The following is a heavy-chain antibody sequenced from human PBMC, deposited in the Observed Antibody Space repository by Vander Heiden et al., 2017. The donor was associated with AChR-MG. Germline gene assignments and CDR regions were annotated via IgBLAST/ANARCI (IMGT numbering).Heavy chain of an antibody. CDR3: ASPFGMDV. Sequence: QVQLQQWGAGLLKPSETLSLTCAVSGGSFSGYYWSWIRQPPGKGLEWIGEINHSGSTNYNPSLKSRVTISVDTSKNQFSLKLSSVTAADTAVYYCASPFGMDVWGQGTTVTVSS. CDR2: INHSGST. CDR1: GGSFSGYY. V-gene: IGHV4-34*01. J-gene: IGHJ6*02.